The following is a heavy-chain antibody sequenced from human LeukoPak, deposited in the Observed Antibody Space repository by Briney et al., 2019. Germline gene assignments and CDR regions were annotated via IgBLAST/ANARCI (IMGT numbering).Heavy chain of an antibody. V-gene: IGHV4-59*11. J-gene: IGHJ2*01. CDR2: VYYSGSA. CDR1: GASISSHY. D-gene: IGHD1-1*01. CDR3: ASVHSTTLEPYWYFDL. Sequence: SETLSLTCAVSGASISSHYWSWIRQPPGKGLEWIGFVYYSGSANYNPSLRSRVSISVDSTRQQFSLNVTSVTAADTAVYYCASVHSTTLEPYWYFDLWGRGTLVTVTS.